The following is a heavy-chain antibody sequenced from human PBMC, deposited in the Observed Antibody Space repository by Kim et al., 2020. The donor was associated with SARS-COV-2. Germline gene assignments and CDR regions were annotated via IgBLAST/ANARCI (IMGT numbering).Heavy chain of an antibody. CDR1: GGSFSGYY. CDR2: INHSGST. Sequence: SETLSLTCAVYGGSFSGYYWSWIRQPPGKGLEWIGEINHSGSTNYNPSLKSRVTISVDTSKNQFSLKLSSVTAADTAVYYCARWGRYSSSWYLGRGFDYWGQGTLVTVSS. D-gene: IGHD6-13*01. V-gene: IGHV4-34*01. J-gene: IGHJ4*02. CDR3: ARWGRYSSSWYLGRGFDY.